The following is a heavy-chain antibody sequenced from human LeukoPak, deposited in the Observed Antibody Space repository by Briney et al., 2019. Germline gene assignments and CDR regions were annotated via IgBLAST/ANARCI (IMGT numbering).Heavy chain of an antibody. V-gene: IGHV4-4*07. CDR2: IYPSGNT. CDR1: GGSISSYF. D-gene: IGHD5-18*01. J-gene: IGHJ6*03. Sequence: SETLSLTCTVSGGSISSYFWSWIRQPAGKGLEWIGRIYPSGNTNYNSSLKSRVTMSVDTSKNQFSLKLSSVTAADTAVYYCARDRIQLRSGSHYMDVWGKGTTVTISS. CDR3: ARDRIQLRSGSHYMDV.